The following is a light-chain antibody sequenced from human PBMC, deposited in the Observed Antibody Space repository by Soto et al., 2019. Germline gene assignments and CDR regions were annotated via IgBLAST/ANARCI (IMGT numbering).Light chain of an antibody. V-gene: IGLV2-14*01. CDR2: EVT. J-gene: IGLJ2*01. CDR3: ISYTGSTTLVV. Sequence: QSALTQPASVSGSPGQSITISCTGASSDVGGYNYVSWYQQHPGKAPKLMTYEVTNRPSGVSDRFSGSKSGNTASLTISGLQAEDEADYYCISYTGSTTLVVFGGGTKVTVL. CDR1: SSDVGGYNY.